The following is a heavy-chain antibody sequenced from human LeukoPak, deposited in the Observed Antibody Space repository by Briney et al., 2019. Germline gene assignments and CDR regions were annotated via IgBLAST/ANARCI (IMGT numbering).Heavy chain of an antibody. CDR2: IYYSGST. CDR3: ARGHYYGSGLFDY. V-gene: IGHV4-30-4*01. J-gene: IGHJ4*02. D-gene: IGHD3-10*01. Sequence: SQTLSLTCTVSGGSISSGDYYWSWIRQPPGKGLEWIGYIYYSGSTYYNPSLKSRVTISVDTSKNQFSLKLSSVTAADTAVYYYARGHYYGSGLFDYWGQGTLVTVSS. CDR1: GGSISSGDYY.